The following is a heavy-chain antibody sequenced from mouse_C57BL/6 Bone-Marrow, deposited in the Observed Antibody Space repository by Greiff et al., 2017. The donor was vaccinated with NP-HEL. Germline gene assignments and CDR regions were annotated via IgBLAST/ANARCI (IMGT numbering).Heavy chain of an antibody. CDR2: IRNKANGYTT. CDR1: GFTFTDYY. J-gene: IGHJ3*01. Sequence: EVKLVESGGGLVQPGGSLSLSCAASGFTFTDYYMCWVRQPPGKALEWLGFIRNKANGYTTEYSASVKGRFTISRDNSQSNLYLQMNALRAEDSATYYCARSYYGSSPAWFAYWGQGTLVTVSA. V-gene: IGHV7-3*01. D-gene: IGHD1-1*01. CDR3: ARSYYGSSPAWFAY.